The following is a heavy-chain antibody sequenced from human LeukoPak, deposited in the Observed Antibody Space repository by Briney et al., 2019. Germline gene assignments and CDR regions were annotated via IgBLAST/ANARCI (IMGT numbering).Heavy chain of an antibody. CDR1: GFTFSSRDW. Sequence: GGSLRLSCVASGFTFSSRDWMTWVRQAPGKGLEWVANIKQDGSEKNYVDSVKGRFTISRDNAKNSVDLQTNSLRAEDTAVYYCAELGITMIGGVWGKGTTVTISS. D-gene: IGHD3-10*02. J-gene: IGHJ6*04. CDR3: AELGITMIGGV. CDR2: IKQDGSEK. V-gene: IGHV3-7*01.